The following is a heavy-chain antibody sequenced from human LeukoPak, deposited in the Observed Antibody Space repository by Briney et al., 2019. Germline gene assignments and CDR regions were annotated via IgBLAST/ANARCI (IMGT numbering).Heavy chain of an antibody. D-gene: IGHD6-13*01. Sequence: QAGGSLRLSCAASGFTFSSYGMHWVRRAPGKGLEWVAVISYDGSNKYYADSVKGRFTISRDNSKNTLYLQMNSLRAEDTAVYYCAKSWRIDYWGQGTLVTVSS. CDR2: ISYDGSNK. CDR1: GFTFSSYG. J-gene: IGHJ4*02. CDR3: AKSWRIDY. V-gene: IGHV3-30*18.